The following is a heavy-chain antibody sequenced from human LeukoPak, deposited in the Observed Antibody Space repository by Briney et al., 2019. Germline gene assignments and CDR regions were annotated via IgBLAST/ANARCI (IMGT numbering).Heavy chain of an antibody. CDR3: ARGLGYCSSTSCSAHFDY. J-gene: IGHJ4*02. CDR1: GGSISSGSYY. V-gene: IGHV4-39*07. CDR2: MYYSGST. Sequence: TAETLSLTCTVSGGSISSGSYYWGWLRQPPGRGLEWIGSMYYSGSTYYNPPLKSRVTISVDTSKNQFSLKLSSVIAGETAVYSCARGLGYCSSTSCSAHFDYWGQGTLVTVSS. D-gene: IGHD2-2*01.